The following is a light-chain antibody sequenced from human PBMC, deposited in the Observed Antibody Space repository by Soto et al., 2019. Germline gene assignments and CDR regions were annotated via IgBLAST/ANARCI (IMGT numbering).Light chain of an antibody. CDR3: AAWDDSLSVVV. CDR2: RNN. V-gene: IGLV1-47*01. CDR1: SSNIGSNY. J-gene: IGLJ2*01. Sequence: QPVLTQPPSASGTPGQRVTISCSGSSSNIGSNYVYWYQQFPGTAPKVLSYRNNQRPSGVPDRFSGSKSGTSASLAISGLRSEDEADYYCAAWDDSLSVVVFGGGTKLTVL.